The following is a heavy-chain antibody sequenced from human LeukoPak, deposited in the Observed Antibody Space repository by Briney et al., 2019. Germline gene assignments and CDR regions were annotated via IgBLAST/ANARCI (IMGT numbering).Heavy chain of an antibody. CDR3: GKGLNRDYSGIGDY. V-gene: IGHV3-23*01. CDR2: MSGGGDYT. J-gene: IGHJ4*02. Sequence: GGSLRLSCAASGFTFSNYAMSWVRQAPGKGLEWISSMSGGGDYTYYADSVRGRFTISRDNSENKLYLQADSLRAEDTAVYYCGKGLNRDYSGIGDYWSQGTLVTVSS. D-gene: IGHD5-12*01. CDR1: GFTFSNYA.